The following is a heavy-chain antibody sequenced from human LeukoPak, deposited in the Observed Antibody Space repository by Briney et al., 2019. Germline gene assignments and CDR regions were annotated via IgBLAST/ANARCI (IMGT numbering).Heavy chain of an antibody. J-gene: IGHJ4*02. D-gene: IGHD6-13*01. CDR2: IRYDGSNK. CDR3: AKGDSSSWYIRYYFDY. CDR1: GFTFSSSG. Sequence: GGSLRLSCAASGFTFSSSGMHWVRQAPGKGLEWVAFIRYDGSNKYYAVSVKGRFTISRDNSRNTLYLQMNSLRAEDTAVYYCAKGDSSSWYIRYYFDYWGQGTLVTVSS. V-gene: IGHV3-30*02.